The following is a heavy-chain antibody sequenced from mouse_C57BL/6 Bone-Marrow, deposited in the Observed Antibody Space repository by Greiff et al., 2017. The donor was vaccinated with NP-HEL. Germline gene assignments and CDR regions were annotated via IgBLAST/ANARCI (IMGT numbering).Heavy chain of an antibody. CDR1: GYSFTGYY. V-gene: IGHV1-42*01. CDR2: INPSTGGT. J-gene: IGHJ1*03. Sequence: EVQLQQSGPELVKPGASVKISCKASGYSFTGYYMNWVKQSPEKSLEWIGEINPSTGGTTYNQKFKAKATLTVDKSSSTAYMQLKSLTSEDSAVYYCARQIDGYYVLYWYFDVWAQGPRSPSPQ. D-gene: IGHD2-3*01. CDR3: ARQIDGYYVLYWYFDV.